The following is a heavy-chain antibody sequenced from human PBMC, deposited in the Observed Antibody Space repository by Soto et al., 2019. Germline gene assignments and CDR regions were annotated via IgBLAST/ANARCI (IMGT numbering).Heavy chain of an antibody. CDR1: GFTFSSYE. V-gene: IGHV3-30-3*01. CDR2: ISYGGSTK. CDR3: VRRSTLSYHGMDV. J-gene: IGHJ6*02. Sequence: PGGSLRLSCAASGFTFSSYEMHWVRQTPGKGLEWVAIISYGGSTKYYSDSVKGRFTFSSDNSKNMLYLQMNSLRPEDAAVYYCVRRSTLSYHGMDVWGQGTTVTVSS.